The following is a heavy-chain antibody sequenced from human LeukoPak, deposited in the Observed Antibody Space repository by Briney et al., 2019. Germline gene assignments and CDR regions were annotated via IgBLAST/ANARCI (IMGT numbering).Heavy chain of an antibody. V-gene: IGHV1-69*13. Sequence: ASVKVSCKASGGTFSSYAISWVRQAPGQRLEWMGGIIPIFGTANYAQKFQGRVTITADESTSTAYMELSSLRSEDTAVYYCARGRITMISDAFDIWGQGTMVTVSS. J-gene: IGHJ3*02. D-gene: IGHD3-22*01. CDR2: IIPIFGTA. CDR3: ARGRITMISDAFDI. CDR1: GGTFSSYA.